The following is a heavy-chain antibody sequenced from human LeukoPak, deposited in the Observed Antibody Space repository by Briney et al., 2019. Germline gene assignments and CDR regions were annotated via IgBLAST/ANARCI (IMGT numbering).Heavy chain of an antibody. Sequence: GGSLRLSCVASGLPIADFAMHWVRQAPGKGLEWVSLISGDGVSTFYADSVKGRFSISRDNSKNSLSLEMNSQRTEDTAMYYCARESGKFDYWGQGTLAAVSS. V-gene: IGHV3-43*02. CDR3: ARESGKFDY. CDR1: GLPIADFA. J-gene: IGHJ4*02. CDR2: ISGDGVST.